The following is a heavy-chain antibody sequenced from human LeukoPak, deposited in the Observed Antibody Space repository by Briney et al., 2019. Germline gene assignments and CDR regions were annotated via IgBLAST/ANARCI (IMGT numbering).Heavy chain of an antibody. CDR2: ISYDGRNK. V-gene: IGHV3-30*18. J-gene: IGHJ4*02. CDR1: GFAFSSYG. CDR3: AKDQGGSYPFDY. D-gene: IGHD1-26*01. Sequence: GGSLRLSCAASGFAFSSYGMHWVRQAPGKGLEWVAVISYDGRNKYYADSLKGRFTISRDNSKNMLYLQMNSLRTEDTAVYYCAKDQGGSYPFDYWGQGTLVTVSS.